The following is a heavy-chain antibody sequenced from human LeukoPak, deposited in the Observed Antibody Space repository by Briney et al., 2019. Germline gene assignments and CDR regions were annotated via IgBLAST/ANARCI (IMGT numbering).Heavy chain of an antibody. J-gene: IGHJ5*02. Sequence: PSETLSLTCTVSGGSISSDYGSWIRQTPDKGLEWIGYIYYSGTTDYNPSLKSRVTISLATSKKQFSLKLTSVTAADTAVYYCARHGFEWEPPDLSGQGTLVTVSS. D-gene: IGHD1-26*01. V-gene: IGHV4-59*08. CDR1: GGSISSDY. CDR2: IYYSGTT. CDR3: ARHGFEWEPPDL.